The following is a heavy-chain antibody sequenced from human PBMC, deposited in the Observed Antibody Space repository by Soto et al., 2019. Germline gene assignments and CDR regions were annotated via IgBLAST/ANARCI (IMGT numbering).Heavy chain of an antibody. V-gene: IGHV1-2*02. D-gene: IGHD6-19*01. J-gene: IGHJ6*02. CDR3: SSASGGGWWLYFHYYGMNV. CDR2: IIPNSGGT. CDR1: GYTFSGYY. Sequence: ASVKVSCKASGYTFSGYYMHWVRHAPGQELEWRGWIIPNSGGTNYTQKFQGRVTMTRDTSISTAYMQLSSLRSDDAPAYYFSSASGGGWWLYFHYYGMNVWGQGTTVTVSS.